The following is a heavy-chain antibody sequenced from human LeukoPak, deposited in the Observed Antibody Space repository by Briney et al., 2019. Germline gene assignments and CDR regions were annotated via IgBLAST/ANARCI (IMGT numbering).Heavy chain of an antibody. J-gene: IGHJ4*02. Sequence: GGSLRLSCAASGFTFSSYTMNWVRQAPGKGLEWISFISTTGSTIHYADSVKGRFTISRYNSKDTLYLQMNSLRAEDTAVYYCATAMGYSSGLWNYWGEGTLVTVSS. D-gene: IGHD6-19*01. V-gene: IGHV3-48*01. CDR2: ISTTGSTI. CDR1: GFTFSSYT. CDR3: ATAMGYSSGLWNY.